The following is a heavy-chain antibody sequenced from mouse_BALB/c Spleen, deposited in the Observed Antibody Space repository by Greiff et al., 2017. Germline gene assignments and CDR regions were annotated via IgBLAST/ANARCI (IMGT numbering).Heavy chain of an antibody. V-gene: IGHV4-1*02. CDR3: ARRGGKNAMDY. CDR2: INPDSSTI. D-gene: IGHD1-1*02. CDR1: GFDFSRYW. J-gene: IGHJ4*01. Sequence: EVMLVESGGGLVQPGGSLKLSCAASGFDFSRYWMSWVRQAPGKGLEWIGEINPDSSTINYTPSLKDKFIISRDNAKNTLYLQMSKVRSEDTALYYCARRGGKNAMDYWGQGTSVTVSS.